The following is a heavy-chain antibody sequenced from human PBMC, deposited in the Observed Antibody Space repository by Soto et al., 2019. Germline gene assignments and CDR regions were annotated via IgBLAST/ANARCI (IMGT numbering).Heavy chain of an antibody. J-gene: IGHJ4*02. D-gene: IGHD3-16*01. V-gene: IGHV4-30-4*01. Sequence: PSETLSLTCTVSGGSTSSDNYWSWIRQPPGKGLEWIGHIYYSGNTDYNPSLKSRLAISIDTSKNQFSLKLSSVAAADTAVYFCAREGGESSDGLYYFDSWGQGSLVTVSS. CDR3: AREGGESSDGLYYFDS. CDR2: IYYSGNT. CDR1: GGSTSSDNY.